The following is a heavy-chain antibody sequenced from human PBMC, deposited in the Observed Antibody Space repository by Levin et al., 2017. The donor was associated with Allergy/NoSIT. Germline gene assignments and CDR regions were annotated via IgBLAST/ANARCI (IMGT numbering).Heavy chain of an antibody. CDR3: ARDRITYGSGEPDAFDI. Sequence: GGSLRLSCAASGFTFSSYSMNWVRQAPGKGLEWVSSISSSSSYIYYADSVKGRFTISRDNAKNSLYLQMNSLRAEDTAVYYCARDRITYGSGEPDAFDIWGQGTMVTVSS. V-gene: IGHV3-21*01. CDR1: GFTFSSYS. J-gene: IGHJ3*02. D-gene: IGHD3-10*01. CDR2: ISSSSSYI.